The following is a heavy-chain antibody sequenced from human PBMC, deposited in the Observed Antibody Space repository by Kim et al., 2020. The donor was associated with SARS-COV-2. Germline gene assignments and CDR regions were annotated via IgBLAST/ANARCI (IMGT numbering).Heavy chain of an antibody. CDR3: ARSYSSSSTYTDY. J-gene: IGHJ4*02. D-gene: IGHD6-6*01. Sequence: YNPSLKSRVTISVDTSKNQFALKLSSVTAADTAVYYCARSYSSSSTYTDYWGQGTLVTVSS. V-gene: IGHV4-59*01.